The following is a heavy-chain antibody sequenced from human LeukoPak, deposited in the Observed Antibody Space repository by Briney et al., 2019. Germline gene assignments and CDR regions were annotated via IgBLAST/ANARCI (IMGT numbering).Heavy chain of an antibody. Sequence: SETLSLTCTVSGGSISSGDYYWSWIRQPPGKGLEWIGYIYYSGSTYYNPSLKSRVTISVDTSKNQFSLKLSSVTAADTAVYYCARGVVPAENALDYWGQGTLVTVSS. CDR2: IYYSGST. J-gene: IGHJ4*02. CDR1: GGSISSGDYY. CDR3: ARGVVPAENALDY. V-gene: IGHV4-30-4*01. D-gene: IGHD2-2*01.